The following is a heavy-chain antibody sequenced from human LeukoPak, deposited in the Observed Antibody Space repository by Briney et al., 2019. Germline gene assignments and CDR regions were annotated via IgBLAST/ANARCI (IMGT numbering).Heavy chain of an antibody. CDR3: ATDYGGKRHAFDI. D-gene: IGHD4-23*01. V-gene: IGHV1-69*13. J-gene: IGHJ3*02. CDR1: GYTLTSYG. CDR2: IIPIFGTA. Sequence: SVKVSCKASGYTLTSYGISWVRQAPGQGLEWMGGIIPIFGTANYAQKFQGRVTITAGESTSTAYMELSSLRSEDTAVYYCATDYGGKRHAFDIWGQGTMVTVSS.